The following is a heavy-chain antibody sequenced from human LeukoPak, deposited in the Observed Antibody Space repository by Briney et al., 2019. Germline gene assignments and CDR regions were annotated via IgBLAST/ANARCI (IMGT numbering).Heavy chain of an antibody. D-gene: IGHD3-22*01. CDR1: GYTFTGYY. Sequence: ASVTVSFTSSGYTFTGYYMHWVRQAPGQGLAWVGWINPNSGGTNYAQKFQGRVTMTRDTSISTAYMELSRLRSDDTGVYCCARARGYYDSSGYYGYFDYWGQGTLVTVSS. V-gene: IGHV1-2*02. CDR2: INPNSGGT. J-gene: IGHJ4*02. CDR3: ARARGYYDSSGYYGYFDY.